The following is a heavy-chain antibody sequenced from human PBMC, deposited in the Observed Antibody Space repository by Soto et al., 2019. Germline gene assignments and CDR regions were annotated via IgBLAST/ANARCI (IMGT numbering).Heavy chain of an antibody. CDR2: IIPIFGTA. D-gene: IGHD3-16*01. CDR1: GGTFSSYA. Sequence: QVQLVQSGAEVKKPGSSVKVSCKASGGTFSSYAISWVRQAPGQGLEWMGWIIPIFGTANYAQKFQGRVTITADKSTSTAYMDVSSLRSEHTAVYYCARSGWANGAVINWGQGTLVTVSS. CDR3: ARSGWANGAVIN. J-gene: IGHJ4*02. V-gene: IGHV1-69*06.